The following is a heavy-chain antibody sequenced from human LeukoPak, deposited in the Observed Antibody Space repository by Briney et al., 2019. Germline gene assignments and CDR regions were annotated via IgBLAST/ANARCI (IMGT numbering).Heavy chain of an antibody. Sequence: SETLSLTCTVSDGSISSSSYYWGWIRQPPGTGLEWIGEINHSGSTNYNPSLKSRVTISVDTSKNQFSLKLSSVTAADTAVFYCARRGTTSGYYFDYWGQGTLVTVS. J-gene: IGHJ4*02. CDR1: DGSISSSSYY. CDR2: INHSGST. D-gene: IGHD1-1*01. V-gene: IGHV4-39*07. CDR3: ARRGTTSGYYFDY.